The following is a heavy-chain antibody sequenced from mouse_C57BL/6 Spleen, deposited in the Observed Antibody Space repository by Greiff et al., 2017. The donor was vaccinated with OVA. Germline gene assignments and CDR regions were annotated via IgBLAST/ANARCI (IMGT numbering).Heavy chain of an antibody. D-gene: IGHD2-5*01. CDR3: ARRGYYSNHGAMDY. V-gene: IGHV1-76*01. CDR1: GYTFTDYY. Sequence: VQLQQSGAELVRPGASVKLSCKASGYTFTDYYINWVKQRPGQGLEWIARIYPGSGNTYYNEKFKGKATLTAEKSSSTAYMQLSSLTSEDSAVYFCARRGYYSNHGAMDYWGQGTSVTVSS. J-gene: IGHJ4*01. CDR2: IYPGSGNT.